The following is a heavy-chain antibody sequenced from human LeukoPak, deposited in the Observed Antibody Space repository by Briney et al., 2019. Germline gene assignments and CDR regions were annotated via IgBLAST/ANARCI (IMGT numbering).Heavy chain of an antibody. V-gene: IGHV3-21*01. Sequence: GGSLRLSCAASGFXFSSYSINWVRQAPGKGLEWVSSISSSSSYIYYADSVKGRFTISRDNAKNSLYLQMNSLRAEDTAVYYCARIVNYSGSYSSWGQGTLVTVSS. J-gene: IGHJ5*02. CDR3: ARIVNYSGSYSS. D-gene: IGHD1-26*01. CDR1: GFXFSSYS. CDR2: ISSSSSYI.